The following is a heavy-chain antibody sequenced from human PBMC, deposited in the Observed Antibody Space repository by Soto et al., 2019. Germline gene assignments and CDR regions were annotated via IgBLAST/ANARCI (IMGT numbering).Heavy chain of an antibody. CDR3: ARLRLYYDILTGYPEYYFDY. Sequence: GESLKISCKGSGYSFTSYWIGWVRQMPGKGLEWMGIIYPGDSDTRYSPSFQGQVTISADKSISTAYLQWSSLKASDTAMYYCARLRLYYDILTGYPEYYFDYWGQGTLVTV. V-gene: IGHV5-51*01. J-gene: IGHJ4*02. D-gene: IGHD3-9*01. CDR2: IYPGDSDT. CDR1: GYSFTSYW.